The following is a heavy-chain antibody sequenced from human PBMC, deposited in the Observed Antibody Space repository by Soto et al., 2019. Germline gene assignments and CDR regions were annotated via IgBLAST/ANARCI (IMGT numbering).Heavy chain of an antibody. CDR1: CFMFSTTD. V-gene: IGHV3-23*01. CDR3: VKNSGWFNT. D-gene: IGHD3-10*01. CDR2: IEGSGEIT. J-gene: IGHJ5*02. Sequence: GGSLRLSCAASCFMFSTTDMSWVRQAPGKGLEWLTTIEGSGEITYYADSVKGRFTIPRDNSKSTVYLQMDSLTADDTAVYFCVKNSGWFNTWGQGTPVTVSS.